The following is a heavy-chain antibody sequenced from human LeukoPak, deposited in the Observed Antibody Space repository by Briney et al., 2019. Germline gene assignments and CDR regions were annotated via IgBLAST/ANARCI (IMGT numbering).Heavy chain of an antibody. V-gene: IGHV3-7*01. Sequence: GGSLRLSCAASGFTFSSYAMHWVRQAPGKGLEWVANIKQDGSEKYYVDSVKGRFTISRDNAKNSLYLQMNSLRAEDTAVYYCARGPRNYYYGMDVWGQGTTVTVSS. CDR1: GFTFSSYA. CDR2: IKQDGSEK. J-gene: IGHJ6*02. CDR3: ARGPRNYYYGMDV.